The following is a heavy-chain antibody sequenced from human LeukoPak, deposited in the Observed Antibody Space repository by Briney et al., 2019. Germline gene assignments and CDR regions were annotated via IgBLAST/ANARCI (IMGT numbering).Heavy chain of an antibody. CDR3: ARDGVAATGTDFGY. CDR2: ISGGGYST. CDR1: GFTFSSYA. Sequence: LSGGSLRLSCAASGFTFSSYAMSWVRQAPGKGLEWVSVISGGGYSTYFAASVKGRFTISRDNSKNTLYLQMNSLRAEDTAVYYCARDGVAATGTDFGYWGQGTLVTVSS. J-gene: IGHJ4*02. D-gene: IGHD2-15*01. V-gene: IGHV3-23*01.